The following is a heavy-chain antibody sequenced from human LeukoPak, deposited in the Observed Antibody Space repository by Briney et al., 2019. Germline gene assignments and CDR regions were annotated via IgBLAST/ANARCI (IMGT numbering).Heavy chain of an antibody. CDR3: ASGVVRGLPFDY. Sequence: GGSLRLSCAASGFTFSTYSMNWVRQAPGKGLEWVSSITSSRIYIYYADSVKGRFTISRDNAKNSLYLQMNSLRAEDTAVYYCASGVVRGLPFDYWGQGTLVTVSS. CDR1: GFTFSTYS. J-gene: IGHJ4*02. D-gene: IGHD3-10*01. V-gene: IGHV3-21*04. CDR2: ITSSRIYI.